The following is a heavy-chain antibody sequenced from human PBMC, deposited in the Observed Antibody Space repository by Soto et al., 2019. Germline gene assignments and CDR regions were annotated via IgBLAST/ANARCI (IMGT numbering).Heavy chain of an antibody. V-gene: IGHV1-18*01. Sequence: QVQLVQSGAEVKRPGASVKVSCKASGYTFRNYDVAWVRRAPGHGPEWMGWISISKGKTYYQESLQGRVTMTMDTGTTTAYMEVRSLRSDDTAVYYCARKGYIGNFGLDVCGQVTTVTVSS. CDR2: ISISKGKT. CDR1: GYTFRNYD. CDR3: ARKGYIGNFGLDV. J-gene: IGHJ6*02. D-gene: IGHD5-12*01.